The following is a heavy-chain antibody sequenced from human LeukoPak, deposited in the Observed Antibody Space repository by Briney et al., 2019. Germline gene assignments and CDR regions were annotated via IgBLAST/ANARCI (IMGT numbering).Heavy chain of an antibody. CDR2: IFYTGNT. J-gene: IGHJ5*02. Sequence: SETLSLTCTVSGGSISRYYLNWIRQPPGKGLEWIGYIFYTGNTNYNPSLKSRLTISVDTSKNQFSLKLSTVTAADTAVYYCASKRGIFIGTNWFDLGDWGTLVIVSS. CDR1: GGSISRYY. V-gene: IGHV4-59*12. D-gene: IGHD1-26*01. CDR3: ASKRGIFIGTNWFDL.